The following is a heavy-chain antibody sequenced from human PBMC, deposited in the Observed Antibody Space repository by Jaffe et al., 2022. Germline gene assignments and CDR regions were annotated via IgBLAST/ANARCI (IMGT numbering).Heavy chain of an antibody. Sequence: QVQLVESGGGVVQPGGSLRLSCAASGFSFVTYGMHWVRQTPGKGLEWVAFIRFDGNNKYYADSVKGRFTISRDNSKNTLFLQMNSLRVEDTAIYFCAKSFSLGYCSGGSCSFDYWGQGTLVTVSS. CDR1: GFSFVTYG. V-gene: IGHV3-30*02. J-gene: IGHJ4*02. D-gene: IGHD2-15*01. CDR3: AKSFSLGYCSGGSCSFDY. CDR2: IRFDGNNK.